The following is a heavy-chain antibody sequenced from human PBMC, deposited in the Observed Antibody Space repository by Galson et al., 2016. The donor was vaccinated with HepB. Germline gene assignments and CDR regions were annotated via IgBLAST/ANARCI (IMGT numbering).Heavy chain of an antibody. Sequence: TLSLTCSVTNGSISSDGKYWTWIRQFPGKGLEWIGYIYYSGRTDYNPSLKSRISISIDMSKQQFSLKLTSVTAADTAIYYCARGGYYYGFVGFESWGQGTLVTVSS. V-gene: IGHV4-31*03. J-gene: IGHJ4*02. D-gene: IGHD3-16*01. CDR3: ARGGYYYGFVGFES. CDR2: IYYSGRT. CDR1: NGSISSDGKY.